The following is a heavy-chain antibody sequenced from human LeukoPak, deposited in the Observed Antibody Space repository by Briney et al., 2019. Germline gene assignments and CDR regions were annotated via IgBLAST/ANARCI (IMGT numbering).Heavy chain of an antibody. CDR1: GGSFSGYY. J-gene: IGHJ6*03. V-gene: IGHV4-34*01. CDR3: ARGWGCSSTSCSYYYYYYYMDV. CDR2: INHSGST. D-gene: IGHD2-2*01. Sequence: SETLSLTCSVYGGSFSGYYWSWIRQPPGKGLEWIGEINHSGSTNYNPSLKNRVTISVDTSKNQFSLKLSSVTAADTAVYYCARGWGCSSTSCSYYYYYYYMDVWGKGTTVTVSS.